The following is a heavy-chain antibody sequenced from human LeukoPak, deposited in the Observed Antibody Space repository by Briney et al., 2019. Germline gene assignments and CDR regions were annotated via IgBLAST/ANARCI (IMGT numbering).Heavy chain of an antibody. Sequence: SETLSLTCTVSGGSISSYYWSWIRQPPGKGLEWIGYIYYSGSTNYNPSLKSRVTMSVDTSKTQFSLKLSSVTAADTAVYYCARVVYSGSWGYFDYWGQGTLVTVSS. V-gene: IGHV4-59*12. CDR2: IYYSGST. D-gene: IGHD3-10*01. CDR3: ARVVYSGSWGYFDY. J-gene: IGHJ4*02. CDR1: GGSISSYY.